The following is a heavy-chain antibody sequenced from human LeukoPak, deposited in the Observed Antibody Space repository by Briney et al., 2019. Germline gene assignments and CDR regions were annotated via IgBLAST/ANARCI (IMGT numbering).Heavy chain of an antibody. V-gene: IGHV4-34*01. D-gene: IGHD3-3*01. CDR2: INHSGST. CDR3: ARVGVNYYYYYMDV. Sequence: SETLSLTCAVYVGSFSCDFGSWTRQSPGKGREWIGEINHSGSTTYNPSLQRRVTMSVDTSKNQFSLKVSSVTAADTAVYYCARVGVNYYYYYMDVWGKGTTVTVSS. CDR1: VGSFSCDF. J-gene: IGHJ6*03.